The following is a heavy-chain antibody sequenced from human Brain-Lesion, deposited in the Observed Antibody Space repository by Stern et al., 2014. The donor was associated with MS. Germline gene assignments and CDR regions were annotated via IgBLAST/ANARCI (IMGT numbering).Heavy chain of an antibody. J-gene: IGHJ5*02. D-gene: IGHD2-15*01. CDR2: IYYSGNT. Sequence: QLQLQESGPGLVKPSETLSLTCTVAGGSVSSTSYAWAWIRQPPGKGLEWIGTIYYSGNTYYSRSLKGHPTISQDPPKNHSSLQLRSVTAADTAVYYCAGEEDIRYCSGGSCTGNWFDPWGQGTLVTVSS. CDR1: GGSVSSTSYA. V-gene: IGHV4-39*02. CDR3: AGEEDIRYCSGGSCTGNWFDP.